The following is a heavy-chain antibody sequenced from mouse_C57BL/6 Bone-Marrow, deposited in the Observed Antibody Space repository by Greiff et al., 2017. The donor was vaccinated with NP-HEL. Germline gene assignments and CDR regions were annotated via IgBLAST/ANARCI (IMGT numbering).Heavy chain of an antibody. V-gene: IGHV7-1*01. D-gene: IGHD3-3*01. Sequence: EVKLMASGGGLVQSGRSLRLSCATSGFTFSDFYMEWVRQAPGKGLEWIAASRNKANDYTTEYSASVKGRFIVSRDTSQSILYLQMNALRAEDTAIYYCARDARGDPFAYWGQGTLVTVSA. CDR1: GFTFSDFY. CDR3: ARDARGDPFAY. CDR2: SRNKANDYTT. J-gene: IGHJ3*01.